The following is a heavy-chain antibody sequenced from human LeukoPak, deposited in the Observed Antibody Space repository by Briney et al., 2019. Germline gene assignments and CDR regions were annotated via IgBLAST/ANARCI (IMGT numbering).Heavy chain of an antibody. CDR3: ARDDVYTIGDFSI. Sequence: ASVTLSCKASGYTFTGYYLHWVRQAPGQGLEWMGWINPNSGATNSAHKFKRAVTMHRDTSNTTAYMELSRLRYEDTAVYYCARDDVYTIGDFSIWGQGNMVTVSS. D-gene: IGHD6-19*01. V-gene: IGHV1-2*02. CDR2: INPNSGAT. J-gene: IGHJ4*02. CDR1: GYTFTGYY.